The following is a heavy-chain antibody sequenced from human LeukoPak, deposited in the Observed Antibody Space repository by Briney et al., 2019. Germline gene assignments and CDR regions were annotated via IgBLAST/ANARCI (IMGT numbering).Heavy chain of an antibody. Sequence: GGSLRLSCAASGFTFSSYGMHWVRQAPGRGLEWVAVISYDGSNKYYADSVKGRFTISRDNSKNTLYLQMNSLRAEDTAVYYCARDGSTSPMDVWGQGTTVTVSS. V-gene: IGHV3-30*03. D-gene: IGHD2-2*01. J-gene: IGHJ6*02. CDR2: ISYDGSNK. CDR3: ARDGSTSPMDV. CDR1: GFTFSSYG.